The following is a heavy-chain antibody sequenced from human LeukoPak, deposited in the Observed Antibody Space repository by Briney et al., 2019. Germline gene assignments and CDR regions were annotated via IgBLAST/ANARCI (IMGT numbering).Heavy chain of an antibody. CDR3: ARGGPGWDSSSWYNY. Sequence: ASVKVSCKTSGYTFTSYGIIWARQAPGQGLEWTGWISAYNGNRNYAQNLQGRVTMTTDTSTSTAYMELRSLRSDDTAVYYCARGGPGWDSSSWYNYWGQGTLVTVSS. CDR1: GYTFTSYG. J-gene: IGHJ4*02. CDR2: ISAYNGNR. D-gene: IGHD6-13*01. V-gene: IGHV1-18*01.